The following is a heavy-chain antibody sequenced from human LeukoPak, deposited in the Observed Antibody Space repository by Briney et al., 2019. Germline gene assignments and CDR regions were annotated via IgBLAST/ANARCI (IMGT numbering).Heavy chain of an antibody. CDR1: GFTFSSYW. Sequence: GGSLRLSCAASGFTFSSYWMSWVRQAPGKGLQWVSVIFSGGSTYYTDSVKGRFTISRDNSKNTLYLQMNSLRAEDTAVYYCARVSPFRAFDIWGQGTMVTVSS. CDR3: ARVSPFRAFDI. V-gene: IGHV3-53*01. CDR2: IFSGGST. J-gene: IGHJ3*02. D-gene: IGHD2/OR15-2a*01.